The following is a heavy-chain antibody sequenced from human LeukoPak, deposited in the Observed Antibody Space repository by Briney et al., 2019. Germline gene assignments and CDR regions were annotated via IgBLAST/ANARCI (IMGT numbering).Heavy chain of an antibody. Sequence: GGSLRLSCAASGFTFSSYAMSWVRQAPGKGLEWVSAISGSGGSTYYADSVKGRFTTSRDNSKNTLYLQMNSLRAEDTAVYYCAKDRDYGDYNFDYWGQGTLVTVSS. CDR2: ISGSGGST. CDR3: AKDRDYGDYNFDY. V-gene: IGHV3-23*01. J-gene: IGHJ4*02. D-gene: IGHD4-17*01. CDR1: GFTFSSYA.